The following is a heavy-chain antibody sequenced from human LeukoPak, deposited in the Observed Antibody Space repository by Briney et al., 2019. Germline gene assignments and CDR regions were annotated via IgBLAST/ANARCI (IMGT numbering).Heavy chain of an antibody. D-gene: IGHD2-21*01. J-gene: IGHJ6*03. CDR1: GGSISSGSYY. CDR3: ARHSMWGLRDVYMDV. V-gene: IGHV4-61*02. Sequence: SETLSLTCTVSGGSISSGSYYWSWIRQPAGKGLEWIGRIYTSGSTHYNPSLKSRVTISVDTSKNQFSLKLSSVTAADTAVYYCARHSMWGLRDVYMDVWGKGTTVTISS. CDR2: IYTSGST.